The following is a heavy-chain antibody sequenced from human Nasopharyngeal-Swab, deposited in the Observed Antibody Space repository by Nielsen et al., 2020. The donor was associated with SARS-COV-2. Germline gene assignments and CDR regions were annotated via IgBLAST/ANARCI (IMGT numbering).Heavy chain of an antibody. Sequence: SETLSLTCTVSGGSISSSSYYWGWIRQPPGKGLEWIGRIYYSGSNYYNPSLKSRVTISVDTSKNQFSLKLSSVTAADTAVYYCAREIITIFGVVIPNWFDPWGQGTLVTVSS. V-gene: IGHV4-39*02. CDR3: AREIITIFGVVIPNWFDP. CDR1: GGSISSSSYY. J-gene: IGHJ5*02. CDR2: IYYSGSN. D-gene: IGHD3-3*01.